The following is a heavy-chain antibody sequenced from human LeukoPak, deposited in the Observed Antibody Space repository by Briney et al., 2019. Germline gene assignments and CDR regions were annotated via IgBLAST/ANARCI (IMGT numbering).Heavy chain of an antibody. V-gene: IGHV3-23*01. CDR2: ISGGGDTT. D-gene: IGHD2-15*01. J-gene: IGHJ3*02. CDR3: AKDSVSQNGIFDPFDI. CDR1: GFSFSSYT. Sequence: PGGSLRLFCSASGFSFSSYTMTWVRQAPGKGPEWVSIISGGGDTTFYTDSVKGRFTISRDNSKNTLYLQMNSLRVEDTAVYYCAKDSVSQNGIFDPFDIWGQGTLVTVSS.